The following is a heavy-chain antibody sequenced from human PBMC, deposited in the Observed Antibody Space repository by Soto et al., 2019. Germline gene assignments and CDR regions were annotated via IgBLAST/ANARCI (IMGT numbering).Heavy chain of an antibody. Sequence: PSETLSLTCTVSGGSISSYYWSWIRQPPGKGLEWIGYIYYSGSTNYNPSLKSRVTISVDTSKNQFPLKLSSVTAADTAVYYCAAALGARSYYYYGMDVWGQGTTVTVSS. CDR1: GGSISSYY. J-gene: IGHJ6*02. D-gene: IGHD1-26*01. CDR3: AAALGARSYYYYGMDV. V-gene: IGHV4-59*01. CDR2: IYYSGST.